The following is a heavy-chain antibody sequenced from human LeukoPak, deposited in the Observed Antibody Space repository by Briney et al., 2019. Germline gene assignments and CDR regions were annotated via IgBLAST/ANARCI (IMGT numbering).Heavy chain of an antibody. J-gene: IGHJ5*02. Sequence: GGSLRLSCAASGFTFNNYNMNWVRQAPGKALEWVSSITSSGTYIFYADSVKGRFTISRDNAKNSLYLQMNSLGPEDTAVYYCARDVSTTSSWWFDPWGQGTLVIVSS. CDR1: GFTFNNYN. V-gene: IGHV3-21*01. CDR3: ARDVSTTSSWWFDP. CDR2: ITSSGTYI. D-gene: IGHD2/OR15-2a*01.